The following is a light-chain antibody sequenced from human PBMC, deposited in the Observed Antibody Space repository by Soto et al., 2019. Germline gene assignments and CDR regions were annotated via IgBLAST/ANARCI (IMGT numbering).Light chain of an antibody. CDR3: QQFASSLT. J-gene: IGKJ4*01. Sequence: EIVLTQSPATLSLSPGERATLSCGASQSVSSFYLGWYQQKPGLAPRLLMYDVTNRAAGTPDRFSGGCSKKDFTLTISRLEPEDGAVYYCQQFASSLTFGGGTRVEI. CDR2: DVT. CDR1: QSVSSFY. V-gene: IGKV3D-20*01.